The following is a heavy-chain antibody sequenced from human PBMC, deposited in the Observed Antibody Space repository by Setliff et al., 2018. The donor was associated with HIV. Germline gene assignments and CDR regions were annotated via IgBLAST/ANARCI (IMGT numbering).Heavy chain of an antibody. V-gene: IGHV3-21*01. CDR1: GFTFSAHG. CDR2: ISSSSSYI. D-gene: IGHD3-10*01. Sequence: GGSLRLSCAASGFTFSAHGMHWVRQAPGKGLEWVSSISSSSSYIYYADSVKGRFTISRDNAKNSLYLQMNSLRAEDTAVYYCARRGDGYILDYWGRGTLVTVSS. J-gene: IGHJ4*02. CDR3: ARRGDGYILDY.